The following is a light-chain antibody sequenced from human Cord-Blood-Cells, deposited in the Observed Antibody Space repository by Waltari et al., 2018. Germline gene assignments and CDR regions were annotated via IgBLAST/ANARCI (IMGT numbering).Light chain of an antibody. CDR1: SSDVGSYNR. V-gene: IGLV2-18*02. CDR3: SSYTSSSSWV. J-gene: IGLJ3*02. Sequence: QSALTQPPSVSGSPGQSVTISCTGTSSDVGSYNRVSWYQQPPGTAPKLMIYEVSNRASGVPDRFSGSKSGHTASLTISGLQAEDEADYYCSSYTSSSSWVFGGGTKLTVL. CDR2: EVS.